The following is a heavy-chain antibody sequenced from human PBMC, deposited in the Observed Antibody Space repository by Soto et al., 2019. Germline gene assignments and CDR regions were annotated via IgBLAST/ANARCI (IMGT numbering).Heavy chain of an antibody. Sequence: VQLLEAGGELVQPGGSLRLSCVASGFTFSTYAMSWVRQAPGKGLEWISNIRGSNGRIDYADSVKGRFTISRDNSKNTLYREMTSLRAEDTAVYYWAKDFGDYYAFDIWGQGAMVTVSS. D-gene: IGHD3-22*01. CDR3: AKDFGDYYAFDI. CDR1: GFTFSTYA. CDR2: IRGSNGRI. V-gene: IGHV3-23*01. J-gene: IGHJ3*02.